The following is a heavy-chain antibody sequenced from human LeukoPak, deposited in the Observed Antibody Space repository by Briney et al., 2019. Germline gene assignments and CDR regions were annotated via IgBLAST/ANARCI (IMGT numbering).Heavy chain of an antibody. D-gene: IGHD4-17*01. CDR3: TPNIGMTTVTKGFD. CDR2: IKSKTDGGTI. Sequence: GGSLRLSCAASGFTFSSAWMSWVRQAPGKGLEWVGRIKSKTDGGTIDYAAPLKGRFTISSDDSKNTVYLQMNSLKTEDTAVYYCTPNIGMTTVTKGFDWGQGTLVTVSS. CDR1: GFTFSSAW. J-gene: IGHJ4*02. V-gene: IGHV3-15*01.